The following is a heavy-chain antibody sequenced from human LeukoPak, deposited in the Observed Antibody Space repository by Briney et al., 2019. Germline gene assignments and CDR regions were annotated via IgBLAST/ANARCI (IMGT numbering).Heavy chain of an antibody. CDR1: GGSISSSSYY. CDR2: IYYSGST. Sequence: PSETLSLTCTVSGGSISSSSYYWGWIRQPPGKGLEWIGSIYYSGSTYYNPSLKSRVTISVDTSKNQFSLKLSSVTAADTAVYYCARGDFAYYFDSWGQGTLVTVSS. V-gene: IGHV4-39*01. J-gene: IGHJ4*02. CDR3: ARGDFAYYFDS.